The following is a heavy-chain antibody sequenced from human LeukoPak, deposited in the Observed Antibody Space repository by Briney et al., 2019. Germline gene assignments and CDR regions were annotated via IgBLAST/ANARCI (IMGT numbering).Heavy chain of an antibody. D-gene: IGHD4-17*01. CDR1: GGSISSYY. CDR3: ARVLRGGLYYYYMDV. V-gene: IGHV4-59*01. J-gene: IGHJ6*03. Sequence: PSETLSLTCTVSGGSISSYYWSWIRQPPGKGLEWIGYIYYSGSTNYNPSLKSRVTISVDTSKNQFSLKLSSVTAADTAVYYCARVLRGGLYYYYMDVWGKGTTVTVSS. CDR2: IYYSGST.